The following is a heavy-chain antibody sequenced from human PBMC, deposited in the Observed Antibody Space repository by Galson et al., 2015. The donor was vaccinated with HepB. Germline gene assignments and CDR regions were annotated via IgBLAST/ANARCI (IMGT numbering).Heavy chain of an antibody. D-gene: IGHD3-10*01. CDR2: INHSGST. V-gene: IGHV4-34*01. CDR3: ARGLGVYYGSGSYYM. J-gene: IGHJ4*02. Sequence: LSLTCAVYGGSFSGYYWSWIRQPPGKGLEWIGEINHSGSTNYNPSLKSRVTISVDTSKNQFSLKLSSVTAADTAVYYCARGLGVYYGSGSYYMWGQGTLVTVSS. CDR1: GGSFSGYY.